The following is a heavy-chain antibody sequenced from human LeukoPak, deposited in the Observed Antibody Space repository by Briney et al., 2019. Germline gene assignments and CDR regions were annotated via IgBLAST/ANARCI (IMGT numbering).Heavy chain of an antibody. Sequence: ASVKVSCKASEYTFSNYYIHWVRQAPGQGLEWMGILNPSRVSTKYAQKFQGRVTMTRDTSISTAYMELSRLRSDDTAVYYCARVSIRDNWFDPWGQGTLVTVSS. CDR3: ARVSIRDNWFDP. CDR1: EYTFSNYY. CDR2: LNPSRVST. J-gene: IGHJ5*02. V-gene: IGHV1-46*01. D-gene: IGHD2/OR15-2a*01.